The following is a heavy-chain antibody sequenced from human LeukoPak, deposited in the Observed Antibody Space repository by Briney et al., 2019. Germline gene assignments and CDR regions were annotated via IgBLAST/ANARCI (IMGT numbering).Heavy chain of an antibody. CDR2: IYSGGST. D-gene: IGHD3-22*01. J-gene: IGHJ3*02. CDR1: GFTVSSNY. Sequence: SGGSLRLSCAASGFTVSSNYMSWVRQAPGKGLEWVSVIYSGGSTYYADSVKGRFTISRDNSKNTLYLQMNSLRAEDTAVYYCARDSSAFRYYDSSGYYPYDAFDIWGQGTMVTVSS. CDR3: ARDSSAFRYYDSSGYYPYDAFDI. V-gene: IGHV3-66*01.